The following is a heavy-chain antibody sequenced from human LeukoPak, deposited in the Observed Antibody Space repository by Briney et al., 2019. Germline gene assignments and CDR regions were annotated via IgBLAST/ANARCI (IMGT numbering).Heavy chain of an antibody. V-gene: IGHV4-4*07. Sequence: PSETLSLTCTVSGYSISDGNYWSWIRQPAGKGLEWIGRIYTSGSTNYNPSLKSRVTMSVDTSKNQFSLKLSSVTAADTAVYYCARTPYYYYYMDVWGKGTTVTVSS. CDR1: GYSISDGNY. J-gene: IGHJ6*03. CDR2: IYTSGST. CDR3: ARTPYYYYYMDV.